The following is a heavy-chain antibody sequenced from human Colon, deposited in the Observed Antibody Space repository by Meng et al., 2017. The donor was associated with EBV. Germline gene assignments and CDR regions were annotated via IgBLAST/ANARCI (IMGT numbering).Heavy chain of an antibody. D-gene: IGHD2-21*02. Sequence: LQLQGRAPGLRRRRSSLALPGTFSVTSVTTNGYYWGWIGQAPGKGREWIGSIYYSGNTYSNPSLKPRVTISVDPSKNQLSLKLSSVTAADTAIYYCARERGGVTRDFDSWGQGPLVTVSS. CDR2: IYYSGNT. CDR3: ARERGGVTRDFDS. V-gene: IGHV4-39*07. CDR1: VTSVTTNGYY. J-gene: IGHJ4*02.